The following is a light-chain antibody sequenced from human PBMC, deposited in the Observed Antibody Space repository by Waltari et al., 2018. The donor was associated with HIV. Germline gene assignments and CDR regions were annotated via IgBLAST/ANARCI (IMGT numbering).Light chain of an antibody. CDR3: QQYRDWPRYT. J-gene: IGKJ2*01. Sequence: EVVLTQSPLTVSVSPGDRVTLSCRASESVGNSIAWYQQKPGQAPRLVLYGGSTRATGLPLRFSGSGSRTDFTLTINSLKSEDIAIYFCQQYRDWPRYTFGQGTKLDIK. V-gene: IGKV3-15*01. CDR1: ESVGNS. CDR2: GGS.